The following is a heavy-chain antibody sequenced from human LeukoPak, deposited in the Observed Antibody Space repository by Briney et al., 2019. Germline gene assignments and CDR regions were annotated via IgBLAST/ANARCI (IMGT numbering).Heavy chain of an antibody. D-gene: IGHD3-22*01. CDR3: AKVSERGYYYDSSGYPFDP. J-gene: IGHJ5*02. V-gene: IGHV3-23*01. Sequence: GGSLRLSCAASGFTFSSYAMSWVRQAPGKGLEWVSAISGSGGSTYYADSVKGRFTISRDNSKNTPYLQMNSLRAEDTAVYYCAKVSERGYYYDSSGYPFDPWGQGTLVTVSS. CDR1: GFTFSSYA. CDR2: ISGSGGST.